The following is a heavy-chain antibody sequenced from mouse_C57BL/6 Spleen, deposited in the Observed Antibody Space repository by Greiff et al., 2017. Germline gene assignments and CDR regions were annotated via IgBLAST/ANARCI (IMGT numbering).Heavy chain of an antibody. V-gene: IGHV1-42*01. CDR2: INPSTGGT. D-gene: IGHD2-4*01. J-gene: IGHJ2*01. Sequence: VQLQQSGPELVKPGASVKISCKASGYSFTGYYMNWVKQSPEKSLEWIGEINPSTGGTTYNQKFKAKATLTVDKSSSTAYMQLKSLTSDDSAIYYCARGYYDYPYYFDYWGQGTTLTVSS. CDR3: ARGYYDYPYYFDY. CDR1: GYSFTGYY.